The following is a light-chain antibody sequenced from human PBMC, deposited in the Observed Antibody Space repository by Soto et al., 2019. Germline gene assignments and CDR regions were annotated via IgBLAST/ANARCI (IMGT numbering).Light chain of an antibody. CDR3: QQYNSYSWT. J-gene: IGKJ1*01. V-gene: IGKV1-39*01. Sequence: DIQMTQSPSSLSASVEDRVIITCRASQSISNHLNWYQQKPGKAPKLLIFAASSLQSGVPSRFSGSRSGTEFTLTISSLQPDDFATYYCQQYNSYSWTFGQGTNVDIK. CDR1: QSISNH. CDR2: AAS.